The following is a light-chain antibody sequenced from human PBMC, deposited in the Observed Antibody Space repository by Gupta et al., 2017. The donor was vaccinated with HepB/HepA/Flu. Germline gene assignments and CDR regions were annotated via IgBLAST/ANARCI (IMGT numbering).Light chain of an antibody. CDR1: SSNIGSHS. Sequence: QSVVTQPPSASGPPGQRVTISCSGSSSNIGSHSVYWYQQLPGTAPKLLIYDNNQRPSGVPDLFSGSKSGTSAALAIGGLQSEDVADYYCASWYGSVKGYVFGTGTKVTVL. CDR2: DNN. CDR3: ASWYGSVKGYV. V-gene: IGLV1-44*01. J-gene: IGLJ1*01.